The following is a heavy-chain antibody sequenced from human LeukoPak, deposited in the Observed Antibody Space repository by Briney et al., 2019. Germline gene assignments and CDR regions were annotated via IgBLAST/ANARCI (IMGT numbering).Heavy chain of an antibody. D-gene: IGHD2-2*02. J-gene: IGHJ5*02. CDR1: GFTFSGSA. Sequence: GGSLRLSCAASGFTFSGSAMSWVRQAPGKGLEWVANIKPDGSDEYYVDSVKGRFTISRDNAKNSLYLQMNSLRAEDTAVYYCVCKYTISWGQGTLVTVSS. CDR3: VCKYTIS. CDR2: IKPDGSDE. V-gene: IGHV3-7*05.